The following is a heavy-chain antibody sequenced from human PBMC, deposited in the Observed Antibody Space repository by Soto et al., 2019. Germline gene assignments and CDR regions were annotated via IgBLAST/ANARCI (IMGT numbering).Heavy chain of an antibody. V-gene: IGHV4-31*03. D-gene: IGHD3-3*01. J-gene: IGHJ4*02. CDR1: GGSISSGGYY. CDR3: ARGRKRITIFGVVIAPTPIDY. CDR2: IYYSGST. Sequence: SETLSLTCTVSGGSISSGGYYWSWIRQHPGKGLEWIGYIYYSGSTYYNPSLKSRVTISVDTSKNQFSLKLSSVTAADTAVYYCARGRKRITIFGVVIAPTPIDYWGQGTLVTVSS.